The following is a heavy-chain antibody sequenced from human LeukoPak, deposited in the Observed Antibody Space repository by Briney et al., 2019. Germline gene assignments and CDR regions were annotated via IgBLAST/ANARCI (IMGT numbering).Heavy chain of an antibody. J-gene: IGHJ4*02. D-gene: IGHD2-2*02. CDR2: ISGSGGST. CDR3: AKDGDIVVVPAAIVAGFDY. CDR1: GFTFSSYA. Sequence: GGSLRLSCAASGFTFSSYAMSWVRQAPGKGLEWVSAISGSGGSTYYADSVKGRFTISRDNSKNTLYLQMNSLRAEDTAVYYCAKDGDIVVVPAAIVAGFDYWGQGTLVTVSS. V-gene: IGHV3-23*01.